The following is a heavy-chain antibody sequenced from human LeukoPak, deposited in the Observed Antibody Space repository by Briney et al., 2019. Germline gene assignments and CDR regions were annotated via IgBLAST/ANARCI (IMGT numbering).Heavy chain of an antibody. CDR2: ISTSGSAV. D-gene: IGHD3-10*01. J-gene: IGHJ6*02. Sequence: GGSLRLSCAASGFTFSDYYMAWIRQAPGKGLEWISYISTSGSAVYYADSVKGRFTMSRDNAKNPLYLQMNSLRAEDTAVYYCARRAPFYYNSWSPTHDYGMDVWGQGTTVTVSS. CDR3: ARRAPFYYNSWSPTHDYGMDV. V-gene: IGHV3-11*01. CDR1: GFTFSDYY.